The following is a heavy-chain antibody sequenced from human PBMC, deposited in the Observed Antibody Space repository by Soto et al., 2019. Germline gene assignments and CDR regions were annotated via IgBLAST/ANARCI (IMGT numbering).Heavy chain of an antibody. CDR1: GFAVTSSF. J-gene: IGHJ3*02. CDR2: IYSGGST. D-gene: IGHD1-26*01. CDR3: ARVQYSGGYSHAFDI. V-gene: IGHV3-53*01. Sequence: SGGSLRLSCAASGFAVTSSFMTWVRQAPGEGLEWVSVIYSGGSTFYADFVKGRFTISRDNSKNTLDLQMNSLRAEDTAIYYCARVQYSGGYSHAFDIWGQGTMVTVSS.